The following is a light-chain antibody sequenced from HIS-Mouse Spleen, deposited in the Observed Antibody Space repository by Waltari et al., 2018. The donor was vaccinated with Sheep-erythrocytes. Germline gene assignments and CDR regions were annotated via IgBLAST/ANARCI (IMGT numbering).Light chain of an antibody. CDR2: AAS. J-gene: IGKJ2*01. CDR1: QSMRSY. CDR3: QQSYSTPYT. V-gene: IGKV1-39*01. Sequence: DIQMTQSPSSLSASVGDRVTITCRASQSMRSYLNLYQQKPGKAPKLLIYAASSFQSGVPSRFSGSGSGTDFTPTISSLQPEDFATYYCQQSYSTPYTFGQGTKLEIK.